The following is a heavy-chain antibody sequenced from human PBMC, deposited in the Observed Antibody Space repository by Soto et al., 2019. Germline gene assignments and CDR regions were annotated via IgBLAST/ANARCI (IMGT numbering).Heavy chain of an antibody. Sequence: QVQLVQSGAEVKKPGSSVKVSCKASGGTFSSYTISWVRQAPGQGLEWMGRIIPILGIANYAQKFQGRVTVTADKSTSTAYMELSSLRSEDTAVYYCARDMEDYYDSSGYYRDWGQGTLVTVSS. V-gene: IGHV1-69*08. J-gene: IGHJ4*02. CDR3: ARDMEDYYDSSGYYRD. D-gene: IGHD3-22*01. CDR2: IIPILGIA. CDR1: GGTFSSYT.